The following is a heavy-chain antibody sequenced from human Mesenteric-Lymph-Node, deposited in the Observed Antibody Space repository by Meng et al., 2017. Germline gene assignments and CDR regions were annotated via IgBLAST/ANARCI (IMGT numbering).Heavy chain of an antibody. CDR1: GYIFTNYW. J-gene: IGHJ4*02. CDR2: IYPGDSDT. CDR3: ARRRDILTGYEDY. D-gene: IGHD3-9*01. Sequence: GESLKISCKGSGYIFTNYWVGWVRQMPGKGLEWMGIIYPGDSDTRYSPSFQGQVTISADKSISTAYLQWSSLKASDTAMYYCARRRDILTGYEDYWGQGTLVTVSS. V-gene: IGHV5-51*01.